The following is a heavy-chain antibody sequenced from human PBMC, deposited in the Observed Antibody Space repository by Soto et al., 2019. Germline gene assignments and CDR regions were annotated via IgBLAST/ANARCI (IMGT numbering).Heavy chain of an antibody. J-gene: IGHJ5*02. CDR1: GDSVAGGSYY. Sequence: PSETLSLTCSVSGDSVAGGSYYWSWVRQPPGKGLEWIGYIPSRGRPFYNPSLTSRGTISADTSKNRLSLQLTSVTAADTAVYYCARDTYSGYDFGLWGQGTLVTVSS. D-gene: IGHD5-12*01. CDR3: ARDTYSGYDFGL. V-gene: IGHV4-30-4*01. CDR2: IPSRGRP.